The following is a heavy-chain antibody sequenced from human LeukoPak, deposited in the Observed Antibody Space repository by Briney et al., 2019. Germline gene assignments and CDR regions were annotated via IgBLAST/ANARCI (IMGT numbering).Heavy chain of an antibody. J-gene: IGHJ6*04. V-gene: IGHV3-13*05. CDR3: ARGLPYNWNPRRNYYYYGMDV. CDR2: IGTAGDP. Sequence: GGSLRLSCAASGFTFSSYDMHWVRQATGKGLEWVSAIGTAGDPYYPGSVKGRFTISRENAKNSLYLQMNSLRAGDTAVYYCARGLPYNWNPRRNYYYYGMDVWGKGTTVTVSS. CDR1: GFTFSSYD. D-gene: IGHD1-1*01.